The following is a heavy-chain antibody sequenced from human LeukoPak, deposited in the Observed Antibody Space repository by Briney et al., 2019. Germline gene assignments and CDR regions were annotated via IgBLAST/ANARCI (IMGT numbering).Heavy chain of an antibody. J-gene: IGHJ2*01. V-gene: IGHV4-39*01. CDR1: GGSISSSGYY. CDR3: ATSEENIVVVTAIGWYFDL. D-gene: IGHD2-21*02. CDR2: IYYSGST. Sequence: SETLSLTCTVSGGSISSSGYYWGWIRQPPGKGLEWIGSIYYSGSTYYNPSLKSRVTISVDTSKNQFSLKLSSVTAADTAVYYCATSEENIVVVTAIGWYFDLWGRGTLVTVSS.